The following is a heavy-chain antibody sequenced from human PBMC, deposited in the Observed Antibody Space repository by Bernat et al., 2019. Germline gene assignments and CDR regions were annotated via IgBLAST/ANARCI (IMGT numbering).Heavy chain of an antibody. J-gene: IGHJ4*02. D-gene: IGHD1-26*01. V-gene: IGHV3-23*01. CDR2: ISGSGGST. CDR1: GFTFSSYA. CDR3: ASHSGSYHSYYFDY. Sequence: EVQLLESGGGLVQPGLSLRLSCAASGFTFSSYAMSWVRQAPGKGLEWVSAISGSGGSTYYADSVKGRFTISRDNSKNTLYLQMNSLRAEDTAVYYCASHSGSYHSYYFDYWGQGTLVTVSS.